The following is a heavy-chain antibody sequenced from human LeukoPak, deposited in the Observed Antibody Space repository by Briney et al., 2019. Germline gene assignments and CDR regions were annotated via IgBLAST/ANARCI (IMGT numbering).Heavy chain of an antibody. CDR1: GFTFSSYG. Sequence: GGSLRLSCAASGFTFSSYGMHWVRQAPGKGLEWVTVISSDASNKHYADSVKGRFTIYRDNSKNTLFLQMDTLRPEDTAVYYCAKPTTKSPTYYLDSWGQGTLVTVSS. CDR3: AKPTTKSPTYYLDS. V-gene: IGHV3-30*18. CDR2: ISSDASNK. D-gene: IGHD1-14*01. J-gene: IGHJ4*02.